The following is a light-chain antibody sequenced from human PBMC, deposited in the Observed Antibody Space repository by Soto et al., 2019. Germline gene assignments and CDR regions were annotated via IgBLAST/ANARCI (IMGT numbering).Light chain of an antibody. CDR1: QGISNY. CDR3: QHYGGSPYT. V-gene: IGKV1-27*01. Sequence: DIQMTQSPSSLSTSVGDRVTITCRASQGISNYLAWYQQKPGKVPKLLIYAASTLQSGVPSRFSGSGSGTDFTLTISRLEPEDFAVYYCQHYGGSPYTLGQGTKVDIK. CDR2: AAS. J-gene: IGKJ2*01.